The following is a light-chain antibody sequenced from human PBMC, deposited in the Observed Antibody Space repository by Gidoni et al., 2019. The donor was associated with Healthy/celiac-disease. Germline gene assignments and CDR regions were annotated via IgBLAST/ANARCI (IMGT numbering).Light chain of an antibody. CDR3: QQSYSTPT. CDR2: AAS. Sequence: DIQMTQSPSSLSASVGDRVTITCRASQSISSYLNLYQQKPGKAPKLLIYAASSLQSGVPSRFSGSGSGTDFTLTISRLQPEDFATYYCQQSYSTPTFGQGTKVEIK. J-gene: IGKJ1*01. V-gene: IGKV1-39*01. CDR1: QSISSY.